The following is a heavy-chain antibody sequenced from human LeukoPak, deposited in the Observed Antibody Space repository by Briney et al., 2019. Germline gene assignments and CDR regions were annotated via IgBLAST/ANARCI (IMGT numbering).Heavy chain of an antibody. V-gene: IGHV1-18*01. Sequence: APVEVFLKGFCYNFSNYGISWVRQGPGQRVEYMGWISGYNGNTNYAQRLQGRVTMTTDTSTSTAYMELSSLRSDDTAVYYCARVELLWSTGDYWGQGTLVTVSS. CDR1: CYNFSNYG. J-gene: IGHJ4*02. D-gene: IGHD3-10*01. CDR2: ISGYNGNT. CDR3: ARVELLWSTGDY.